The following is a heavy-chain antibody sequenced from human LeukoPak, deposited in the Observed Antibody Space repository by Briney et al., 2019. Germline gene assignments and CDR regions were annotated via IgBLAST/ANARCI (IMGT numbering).Heavy chain of an antibody. V-gene: IGHV3-23*01. CDR1: GFTFSNYA. CDR3: AKNYGISRPFYDY. J-gene: IGHJ4*02. Sequence: GGSLRLSCAASGFTFSNYALTWVRQAPGKGLQWVSAISGDAIYTYYLDSVKGRFTTSRDNSKNTLFLQMNSLRADDTAVYYCAKNYGISRPFYDYWGQGIVVTVSS. CDR2: ISGDAIYT. D-gene: IGHD4-17*01.